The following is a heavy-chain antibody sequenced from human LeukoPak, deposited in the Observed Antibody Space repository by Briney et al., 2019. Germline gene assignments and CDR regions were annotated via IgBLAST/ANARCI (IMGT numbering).Heavy chain of an antibody. Sequence: SETLSLTCTVSGGSISSYYWSWIRQPPGKGLEWIGYIYNSGSTSYNPSLKSRATISADTSKNQFSLKLSSVTAADTAVYYCVRDRELNYWGQGTLVTVSS. CDR2: IYNSGST. CDR3: VRDRELNY. CDR1: GGSISSYY. V-gene: IGHV4-59*01. D-gene: IGHD1-7*01. J-gene: IGHJ4*02.